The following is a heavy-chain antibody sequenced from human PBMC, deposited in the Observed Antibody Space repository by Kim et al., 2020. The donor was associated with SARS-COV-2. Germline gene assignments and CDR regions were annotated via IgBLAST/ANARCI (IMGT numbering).Heavy chain of an antibody. CDR3: ARGRTVTTFYVRRYNWFDP. CDR2: INHSGST. Sequence: SETLSLTCAVYGGSFSGHYWSWIRQPPGKGLEWIGEINHSGSTNYKSCLKSRVTISVDTSKNQLSLKLSSVTAADTAVYYCARGRTVTTFYVRRYNWFDPWGQGTLVTVSS. V-gene: IGHV4-34*01. J-gene: IGHJ5*02. CDR1: GGSFSGHY. D-gene: IGHD4-17*01.